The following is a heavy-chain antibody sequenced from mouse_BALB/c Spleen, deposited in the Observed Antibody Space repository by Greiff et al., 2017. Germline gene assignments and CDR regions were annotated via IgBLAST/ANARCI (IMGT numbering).Heavy chain of an antibody. CDR3: ARNGHYYAMDY. CDR2: ISDGGSYT. J-gene: IGHJ4*01. CDR1: GFTFSDYY. D-gene: IGHD1-2*01. V-gene: IGHV5-4*02. Sequence: EVKLVESGGGLVKPGGSLKLSCAASGFTFSDYYMYWVRQTPEKRLEWVATISDGGSYTYYPDSVKGRFTISRDNAKNNLYLQMSSLKSEDTAMYYCARNGHYYAMDYWGQGTSVTVSS.